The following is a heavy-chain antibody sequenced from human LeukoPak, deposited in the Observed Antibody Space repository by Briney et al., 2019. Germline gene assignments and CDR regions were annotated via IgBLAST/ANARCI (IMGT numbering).Heavy chain of an antibody. CDR2: ISGSGGNT. D-gene: IGHD1-26*01. J-gene: IGHJ4*02. CDR1: GFTFSSYA. Sequence: GGSLRLSCAAFGFTFSSYAMSWVRQAPGKGLEWVSAISGSGGNTYYADSVKGRFTISRDNSKNTLYLQMNSLRAEDTAVYSCAKDSGSYFDYWGQGTLVTVSS. CDR3: AKDSGSYFDY. V-gene: IGHV3-23*01.